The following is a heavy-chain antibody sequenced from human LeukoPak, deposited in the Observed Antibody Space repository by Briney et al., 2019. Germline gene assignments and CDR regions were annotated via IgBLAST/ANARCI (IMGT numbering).Heavy chain of an antibody. Sequence: GGSLILSCAASGFTLSSYAMSWVRQAPGKGLEWVSAISGSGGSTYYADSVKGRFTISRDNSKNTLYLQMNSLRAEDTAVYYCAKDKSGFGDWDYWGQGTLVTVSS. D-gene: IGHD3-10*01. J-gene: IGHJ4*02. V-gene: IGHV3-23*01. CDR2: ISGSGGST. CDR3: AKDKSGFGDWDY. CDR1: GFTLSSYA.